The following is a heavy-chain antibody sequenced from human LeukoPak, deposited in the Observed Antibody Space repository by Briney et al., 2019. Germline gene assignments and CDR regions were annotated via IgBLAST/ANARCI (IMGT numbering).Heavy chain of an antibody. CDR2: MSPNSGDT. V-gene: IGHV1-8*01. CDR1: GYTFTSYD. J-gene: IGHJ1*01. CDR3: AGGFWSGYSPSTEYFQH. D-gene: IGHD3-3*01. Sequence: ASVKVSCKASGYTFTSYDFNWVRQATGQRPEWMGWMSPNSGDTGYAQKFQDSVTMTRNTSISTAYMELSSLRSEDTAVYYCAGGFWSGYSPSTEYFQHWGQGTLVTVSS.